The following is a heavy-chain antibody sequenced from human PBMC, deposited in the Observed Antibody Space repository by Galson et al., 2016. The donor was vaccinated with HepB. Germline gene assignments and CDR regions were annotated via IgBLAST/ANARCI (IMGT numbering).Heavy chain of an antibody. CDR1: GGTFSNYA. D-gene: IGHD3-22*01. V-gene: IGHV1-69*13. Sequence: SVKVSCKASGGTFSNYAISWVRQAPGQGLEWMGGIIPYFATANYAQKFQGRVTITADQSTSTAYMELSSLRSDDTALHYCSRSGSVIVVFITGGRDACDIWGQGTMVTVAS. CDR3: SRSGSVIVVFITGGRDACDI. CDR2: IIPYFATA. J-gene: IGHJ3*02.